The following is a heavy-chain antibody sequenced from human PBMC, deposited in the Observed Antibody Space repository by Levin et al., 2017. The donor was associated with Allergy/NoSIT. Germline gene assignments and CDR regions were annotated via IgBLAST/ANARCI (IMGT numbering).Heavy chain of an antibody. CDR3: AKESRFADTAMADNWFDP. CDR2: ISGSGGST. J-gene: IGHJ5*02. CDR1: GFTFSSYA. V-gene: IGHV3-23*01. D-gene: IGHD5-18*01. Sequence: GGSLRLSCAASGFTFSSYAMSWVRQAPGKGLEWVSAISGSGGSTYYADSVKGRFTISRDNSKNTLYLQMNSLIAEDTAVYYCAKESRFADTAMADNWFDPWGQGTLVTVSS.